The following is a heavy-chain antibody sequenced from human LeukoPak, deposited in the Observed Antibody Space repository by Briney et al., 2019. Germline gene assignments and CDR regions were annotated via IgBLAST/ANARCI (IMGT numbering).Heavy chain of an antibody. CDR2: INQNGGEK. V-gene: IGHV3-7*01. J-gene: IGHJ4*02. CDR1: GFTFSNAY. CDR3: ARYRHLGY. Sequence: GGSLRLSCAASGFTFSNAYMNWVRQAPGKGLEWVANINQNGGEKYYVDSVKGRFTISRDNGKNSLYLQMNSLRAEDTAVYYCARYRHLGYWGQGTLVTVSS.